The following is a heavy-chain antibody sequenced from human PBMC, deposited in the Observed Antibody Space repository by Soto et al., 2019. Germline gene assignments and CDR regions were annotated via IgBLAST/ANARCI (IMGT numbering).Heavy chain of an antibody. CDR3: AKSKVEMATKYAFDI. J-gene: IGHJ3*02. V-gene: IGHV3-30*18. Sequence: QVQLVESGGGVVQPGRSLRLSCAASGFTFSSYGMHWVRQAPGKGLEWVAVISYDGSNKYYADSVKGRFTISRDNSKNTLYLQMNSLRAEDRAVYYCAKSKVEMATKYAFDIWVQGTMVTVSS. CDR2: ISYDGSNK. D-gene: IGHD5-12*01. CDR1: GFTFSSYG.